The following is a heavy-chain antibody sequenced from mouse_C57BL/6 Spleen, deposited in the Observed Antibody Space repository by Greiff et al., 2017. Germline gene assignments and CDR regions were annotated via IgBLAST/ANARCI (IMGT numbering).Heavy chain of an antibody. CDR1: GYTFTDYN. CDR2: INPNNGGT. CDR3: ARGTKLQYFDV. J-gene: IGHJ1*03. D-gene: IGHD1-1*01. V-gene: IGHV1-18*01. Sequence: EVKLLESGPELVKPGASVKIPCKASGYTFTDYNMDWVKQSHGKSLEWIGDINPNNGGTIYNQKFKGKATLTVDKSSSTAYMELRSLTSEDTAVYYCARGTKLQYFDVWGTGTTVTVSS.